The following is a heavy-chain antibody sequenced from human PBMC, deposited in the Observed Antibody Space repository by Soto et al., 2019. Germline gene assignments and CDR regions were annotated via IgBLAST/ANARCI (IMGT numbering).Heavy chain of an antibody. D-gene: IGHD6-19*01. V-gene: IGHV3-7*05. CDR3: ASPQQWLGQRGDFDY. CDR1: GFTFSSYW. CDR2: IRQDGSDK. Sequence: EVQLVESGGGLVQPGGSLRLSCAASGFTFSSYWMSWVRQAPGKGLEWVANIRQDGSDKYDVDSVKGRFTISRDNSKNSLYLQRTSLRAEDTAIYYCASPQQWLGQRGDFDYWGQGTLVTVSS. J-gene: IGHJ4*02.